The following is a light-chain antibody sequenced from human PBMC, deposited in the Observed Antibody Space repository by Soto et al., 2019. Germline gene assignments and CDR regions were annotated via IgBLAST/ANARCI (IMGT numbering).Light chain of an antibody. CDR3: QQYGSSPST. CDR1: QTISSNY. Sequence: IVLTQSPGTVSLSPGERATLSCRASQTISSNYLAWYQQRPGQAPRLLIYGASSRATGIPDRFSGSGSGTDFALTISRLESEDLAVYYCQQYGSSPSTFGQGTKLEIK. CDR2: GAS. J-gene: IGKJ2*01. V-gene: IGKV3-20*01.